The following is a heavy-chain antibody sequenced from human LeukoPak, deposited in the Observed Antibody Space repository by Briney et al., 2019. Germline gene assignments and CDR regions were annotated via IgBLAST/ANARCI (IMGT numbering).Heavy chain of an antibody. V-gene: IGHV4-4*07. CDR1: GGSISSYY. CDR2: IYTSGST. J-gene: IGHJ3*02. D-gene: IGHD2-15*01. Sequence: KPSETLSLTCTVSGGSISSYYWSWIRQPAGKGLEWIGRIYTSGSTNYNPSLKSRVTMSVDTSKNQFSLKLSSVTAADTAVYYCARAEGFGYCSGGNCYYIPGRGAFDIWGQGTMVTVSS. CDR3: ARAEGFGYCSGGNCYYIPGRGAFDI.